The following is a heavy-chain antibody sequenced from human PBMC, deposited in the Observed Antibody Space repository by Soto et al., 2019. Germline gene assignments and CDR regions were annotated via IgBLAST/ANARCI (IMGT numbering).Heavy chain of an antibody. V-gene: IGHV1-18*01. CDR1: GYTFTNYG. CDR3: APHTLDTGMPSGY. J-gene: IGHJ4*02. D-gene: IGHD5-18*01. Sequence: QVQLVQSGAEVREPGASVKVSCKASGYTFTNYGVSWVRQAPGQGLEWMGWIGGYKGNTNYAQKLQGRVTLTTDTSKSTAHMELRSLRSDDTAVYYCAPHTLDTGMPSGYWGQGTLVTVSS. CDR2: IGGYKGNT.